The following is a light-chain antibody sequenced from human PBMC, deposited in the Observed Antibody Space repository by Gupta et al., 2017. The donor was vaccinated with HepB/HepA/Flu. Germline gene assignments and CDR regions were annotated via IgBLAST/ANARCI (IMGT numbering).Light chain of an antibody. CDR1: SSNIGEDYD. V-gene: IGLV1-40*01. CDR2: GNS. CDR3: KSYYSSLSGLV. J-gene: IGLJ2*01. Sequence: QSVLTQPPSVSGAPGQSVTISCTGCSSNIGEDYDVQWYQQLPGTAPKLLIYGNSNRPSGVPDRFSGSKSGTSASLTITGLQAEDEADYYCKSYYSSLSGLVFGGGTKLTVL.